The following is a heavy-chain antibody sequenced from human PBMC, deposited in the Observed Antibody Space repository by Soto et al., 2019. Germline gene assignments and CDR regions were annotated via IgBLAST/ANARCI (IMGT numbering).Heavy chain of an antibody. D-gene: IGHD6-19*01. CDR1: GYTFTGYA. CDR3: ASAVAVAAAFDY. Sequence: QVQLVQSGAEEKKPGASVKVSCKASGYTFTGYAMHWVRQAPGQRLEWMGWINAGNGNTKYSQQFQGRVTITRDTSARTAYMEMSRLRYEDTAVYSCASAVAVAAAFDYWGQGTLVTVSS. V-gene: IGHV1-3*05. J-gene: IGHJ4*02. CDR2: INAGNGNT.